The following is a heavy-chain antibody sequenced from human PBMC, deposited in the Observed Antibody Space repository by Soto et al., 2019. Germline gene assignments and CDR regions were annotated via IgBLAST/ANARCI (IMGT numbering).Heavy chain of an antibody. J-gene: IGHJ3*02. D-gene: IGHD6-6*01. CDR2: INWNGGST. CDR3: ARVRYSSSSVDAFDI. Sequence: EVQLVESGGGVVRPGGSLRLSCAASGFTFDDYGMSWVRQAPGKGREWVSGINWNGGSTGYADSVKGRFTISRDNAKNSLYLQMNSLRAEDTALYHCARVRYSSSSVDAFDIWGQGTMVTVSS. V-gene: IGHV3-20*01. CDR1: GFTFDDYG.